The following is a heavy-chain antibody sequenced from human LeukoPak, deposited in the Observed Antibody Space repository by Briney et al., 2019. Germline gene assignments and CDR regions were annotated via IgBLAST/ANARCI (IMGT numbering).Heavy chain of an antibody. CDR3: SRDGDRA. D-gene: IGHD4-17*01. V-gene: IGHV3-7*01. CDR2: IKDDGSEK. J-gene: IGHJ4*02. CDR1: GFSISSHW. Sequence: GGSLRLSCAASGFSISSHWMTWVRQAPGKGLEWVGNIKDDGSEKYYVASVKGRFTISRDNAKNSLYLQMNSLRAEDTAVYYCSRDGDRAWSQGTLVIVSS.